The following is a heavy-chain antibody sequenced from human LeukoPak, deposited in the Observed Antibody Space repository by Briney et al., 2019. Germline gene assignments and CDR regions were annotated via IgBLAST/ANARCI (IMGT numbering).Heavy chain of an antibody. D-gene: IGHD1-14*01. Sequence: GGSLRLSCAASGFTVITNDMTWVRQAPGKGLEWVSDLYSDGNTNYADSVQGRFTISRDNSKNTLYLEMNSLSPDDTAVYYCARGVEPLAANTLAYWGQGTLVTVSS. CDR1: GFTVITND. V-gene: IGHV3-53*01. CDR2: LYSDGNT. CDR3: ARGVEPLAANTLAY. J-gene: IGHJ4*02.